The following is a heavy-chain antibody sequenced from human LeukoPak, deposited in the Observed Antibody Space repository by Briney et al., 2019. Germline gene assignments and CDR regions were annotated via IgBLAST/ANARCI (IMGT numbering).Heavy chain of an antibody. CDR3: ARDAATSLAN. J-gene: IGHJ4*02. CDR2: IYLDGRA. V-gene: IGHV3-66*01. D-gene: IGHD6-25*01. CDR1: GFAVSSKY. Sequence: GGSLRLSCAASGFAVSSKYMNWVRQAPGKGLEWGTVIYLDGRADYADSVKGRFTISSDNSKNTVYLQMNSLKDEDTAVYYCARDAATSLANWGQGTLVTV.